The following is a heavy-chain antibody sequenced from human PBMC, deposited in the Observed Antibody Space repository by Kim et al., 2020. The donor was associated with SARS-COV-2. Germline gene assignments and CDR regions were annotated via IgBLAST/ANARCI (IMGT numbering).Heavy chain of an antibody. CDR2: INHSGST. D-gene: IGHD3-16*02. CDR1: GGSFSGYY. V-gene: IGHV4-34*01. Sequence: SETLSLTCAVYGGSFSGYYWSWIRQPPGKGLEWIGEINHSGSTNYNPSLKSRVTISVDTSKNQFSLKLSSVTAADTAVYYCASILSVDYWGQGTLVTVSS. CDR3: ASILSVDY. J-gene: IGHJ4*02.